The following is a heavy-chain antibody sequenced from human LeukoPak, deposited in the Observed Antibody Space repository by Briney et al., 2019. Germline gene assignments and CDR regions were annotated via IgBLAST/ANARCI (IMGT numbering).Heavy chain of an antibody. D-gene: IGHD6-19*01. CDR1: GFTFDDYA. CDR2: ISWNSGSI. J-gene: IGHJ4*02. CDR3: AKLGSNGWPFDY. V-gene: IGHV3-9*01. Sequence: GGSLRLSCAASGFTFDDYAMHWVRQAPGKGLEWVSGISWNSGSIGYADSVKGRFTISRDNSKNTLYLQMNSLRAEDTAVYYCAKLGSNGWPFDYWGQGTLVTVSS.